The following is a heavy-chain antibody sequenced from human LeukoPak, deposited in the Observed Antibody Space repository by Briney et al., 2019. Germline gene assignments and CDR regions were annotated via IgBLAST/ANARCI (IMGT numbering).Heavy chain of an antibody. J-gene: IGHJ2*01. CDR1: EFSVGSNY. CDR2: IYSGGST. CDR3: ASRWYFDL. Sequence: PGGSLRLSCAASEFSVGSNYMTWVRQAPGKGLEWVSLIYSGGSTYYADSVKGRFTISRDNSKNTLYLQMNSLRAEDTAVYYCASRWYFDLWGRGTLVTVSS. V-gene: IGHV3-66*01.